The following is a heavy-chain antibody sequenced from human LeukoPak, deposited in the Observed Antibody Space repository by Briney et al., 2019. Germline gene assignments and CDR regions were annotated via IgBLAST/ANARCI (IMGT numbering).Heavy chain of an antibody. Sequence: ASVKVSCKASGYTFTSYGISWVRQATGQGLEWMGWMNPNSGNTGYAQKFQGRVTMTRNTSISTAYMELSRLRSDDTAVYYCARGGYSGYDFRGPVDYWGQGTLVTVSS. J-gene: IGHJ4*02. CDR1: GYTFTSYG. D-gene: IGHD5-12*01. V-gene: IGHV1-8*02. CDR3: ARGGYSGYDFRGPVDY. CDR2: MNPNSGNT.